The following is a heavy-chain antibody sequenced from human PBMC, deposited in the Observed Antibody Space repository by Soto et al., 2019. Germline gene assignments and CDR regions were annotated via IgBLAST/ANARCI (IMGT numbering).Heavy chain of an antibody. V-gene: IGHV4-31*03. CDR2: IYYSGST. CDR3: ARDADYGGSRGGMDV. Sequence: QVRLEDSGPGLVKPSETLSLICSVSGGSVNNADYFWSWIRHHPENGLEWIGYIYYSGSTRYNPSFKTRATLSIDTSKNQFSLRLNSVTVADTAVYFCARDADYGGSRGGMDVWGRGTTVTVSS. D-gene: IGHD4-17*01. J-gene: IGHJ6*02. CDR1: GGSVNNADYF.